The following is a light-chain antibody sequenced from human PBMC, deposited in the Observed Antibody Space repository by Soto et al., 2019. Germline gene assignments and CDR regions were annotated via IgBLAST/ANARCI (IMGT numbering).Light chain of an antibody. CDR2: GAS. V-gene: IGKV3-20*01. CDR3: QQYGSSPSGALT. J-gene: IGKJ4*01. CDR1: QSVSSSY. Sequence: EIVLTQSPGTLSLSPGERATLSCRASQSVSSSYLAWYQQKPGQAPRLLIYGASSRATGIPDRFSGSGAGTDFTLTIRRLEPEDFAVDYCQQYGSSPSGALTFGGGTKVEIK.